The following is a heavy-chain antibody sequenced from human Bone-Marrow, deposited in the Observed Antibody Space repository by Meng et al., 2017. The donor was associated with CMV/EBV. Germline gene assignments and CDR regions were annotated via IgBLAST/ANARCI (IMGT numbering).Heavy chain of an antibody. J-gene: IGHJ4*02. D-gene: IGHD6-19*01. CDR2: IRVHTGNT. CDR3: ARGVHRMEYSRDWYDLDY. Sequence: TFTSYGISWVPPAPGQGLDWMGWIRVHTGNTKYAQKVQDRVTMTTDTSPRTAYMVLRSLRSADTAVYYCARGVHRMEYSRDWYDLDYWGQGTLVTVSS. V-gene: IGHV1-18*01. CDR1: TFTSYG.